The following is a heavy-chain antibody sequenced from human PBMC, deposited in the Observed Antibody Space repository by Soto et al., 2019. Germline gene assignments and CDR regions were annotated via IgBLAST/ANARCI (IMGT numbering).Heavy chain of an antibody. Sequence: GGALRLSCAAYGFSVSSNYMTWVRQAPGKGLEWVSIIYSDGRTNYADSVKGRFTISRDNSKNTVYLQMTSLSADDTAVYYCAREISAGFGEPWLDPWGQGTLVTVSS. CDR2: IYSDGRT. D-gene: IGHD3-10*01. CDR1: GFSVSSNY. J-gene: IGHJ5*02. CDR3: AREISAGFGEPWLDP. V-gene: IGHV3-53*01.